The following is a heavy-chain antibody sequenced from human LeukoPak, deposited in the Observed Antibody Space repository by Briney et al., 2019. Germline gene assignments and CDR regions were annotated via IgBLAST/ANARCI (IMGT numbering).Heavy chain of an antibody. V-gene: IGHV1-46*01. CDR2: INPSGGST. D-gene: IGHD3-22*01. Sequence: AASVKVSCKASGYTFTGYYMHWVRQAPGQGLEWMGIINPSGGSTSYAQKFQGRVTMTRDMSTSTVYMELSSLRSEDTAVYYCARDTAMVKNYYDSSGLYVWDYWGQGTLVTVSS. CDR1: GYTFTGYY. J-gene: IGHJ4*02. CDR3: ARDTAMVKNYYDSSGLYVWDY.